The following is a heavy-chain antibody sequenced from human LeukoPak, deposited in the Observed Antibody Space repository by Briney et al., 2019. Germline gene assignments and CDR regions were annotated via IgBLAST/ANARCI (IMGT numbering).Heavy chain of an antibody. CDR2: INPNSGGT. CDR1: GYTFTGYY. V-gene: IGHV1-2*02. CDR3: ARLHGWSCVAVAGCDY. D-gene: IGHD6-19*01. Sequence: ASVKVSCKASGYTFTGYYMHWVRQAPGQGLEWMGWINPNSGGTNYAQKFQGRVTMTRDTSISTAYMELSRLRSDDTAVYYCARLHGWSCVAVAGCDYWGQGTLVTVSS. J-gene: IGHJ4*02.